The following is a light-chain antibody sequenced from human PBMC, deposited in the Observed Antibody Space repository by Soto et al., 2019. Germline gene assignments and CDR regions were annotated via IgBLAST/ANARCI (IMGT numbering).Light chain of an antibody. Sequence: EIVLTQSPATLSLSPGERATLSCRASQSVSSYLAWYQQKPGQAPRLLIYDASNRATGIPARFSGSGSGTDFTLTLNSLQPEDFATYYCQQYGSSPRAFGPGTKVDIK. CDR2: DAS. CDR1: QSVSSY. V-gene: IGKV3-11*01. CDR3: QQYGSSPRA. J-gene: IGKJ3*01.